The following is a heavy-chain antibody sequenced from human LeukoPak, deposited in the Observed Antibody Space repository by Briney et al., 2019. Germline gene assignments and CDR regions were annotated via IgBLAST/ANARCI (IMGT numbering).Heavy chain of an antibody. Sequence: PGGSLRLSCAASGFTFDNYAMNWVRQAPGKGLEWVARISGDGSSTYYAESVKGRFTISRDNNKNSLYLQMNSLTSEDTALYYCANLGLWGASFGDGGNYWRRGTLVTVSS. CDR1: GFTFDNYA. CDR2: ISGDGSST. CDR3: ANLGLWGASFGDGGNY. V-gene: IGHV3-43*02. D-gene: IGHD4-17*01. J-gene: IGHJ4*02.